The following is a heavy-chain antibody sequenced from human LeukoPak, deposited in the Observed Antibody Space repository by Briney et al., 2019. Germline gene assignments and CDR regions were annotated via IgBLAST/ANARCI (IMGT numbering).Heavy chain of an antibody. CDR2: IYHSGST. V-gene: IGHV4-30-2*01. CDR1: GGSISSGGYY. CDR3: ARENTIYYDILTRTYAFDI. J-gene: IGHJ3*02. Sequence: SETLSLTCTVSGGSISSGGYYWSWIRQPPGKGLEWIGYIYHSGSTYYNPSLKSRVTISVDRSKNQFSLKLSSVTAADTAVYYCARENTIYYDILTRTYAFDIWGQGTMVTVSS. D-gene: IGHD3-9*01.